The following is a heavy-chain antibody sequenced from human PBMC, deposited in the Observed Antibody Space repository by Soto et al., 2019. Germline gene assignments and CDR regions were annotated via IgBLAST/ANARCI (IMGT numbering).Heavy chain of an antibody. V-gene: IGHV6-1*01. J-gene: IGHJ6*03. Sequence: SQTLSLTCVVSGDSVSSNSAAWNWIRLSPSRGLEWLARTYYRSRWYNDYAVSVRSRITVNPDTSKNQFSLQLTSVTPEDTAVYYCAGTTSHQWYYMDVWGKGTTVTVSS. CDR1: GDSVSSNSAA. CDR3: AGTTSHQWYYMDV. CDR2: TYYRSRWYN. D-gene: IGHD1-7*01.